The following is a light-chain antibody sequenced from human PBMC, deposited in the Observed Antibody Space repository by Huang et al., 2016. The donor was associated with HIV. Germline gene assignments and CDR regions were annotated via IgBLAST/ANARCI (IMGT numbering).Light chain of an antibody. CDR3: QQTYSVPYT. J-gene: IGKJ2*01. CDR2: AAS. V-gene: IGKV1-39*01. Sequence: IQMTQSPSSLSASIGDRVTITCRASQNIGSYLSWYQQKPGKPPKLLISAASDLQRGVPSGFSGSVSGADFTLTISSLQPEDFATYFCQQTYSVPYTFGQGTNLEIK. CDR1: QNIGSY.